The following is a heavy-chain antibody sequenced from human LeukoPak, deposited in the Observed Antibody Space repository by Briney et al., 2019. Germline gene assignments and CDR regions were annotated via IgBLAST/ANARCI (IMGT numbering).Heavy chain of an antibody. CDR3: ARDRYDSSGYFDY. J-gene: IGHJ4*02. CDR1: GGTFSSYA. D-gene: IGHD3-22*01. Sequence: GASVKVSCKASGGTFSSYAISWVRQAPGQGLEWMGGIIPIFGTANYAQKFQGRATITTDESTSTAYMELSSLRSEDTAVYYCARDRYDSSGYFDYWGQGTLVTVSS. V-gene: IGHV1-69*05. CDR2: IIPIFGTA.